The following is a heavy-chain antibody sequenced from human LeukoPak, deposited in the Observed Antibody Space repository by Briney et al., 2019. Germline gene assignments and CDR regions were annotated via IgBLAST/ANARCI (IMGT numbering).Heavy chain of an antibody. J-gene: IGHJ5*02. V-gene: IGHV4-59*02. D-gene: IGHD2-2*01. Sequence: SETLSLTCTVSGGSVSGYYWSWIRQPPGKGLEWIGYIYYSGSTNYNPSLKSRITISVDTSKNQFSLRLSSVTAADTAVYYCARFESEYCSSTSCYGWFDPWGQGTLVTVSS. CDR1: GGSVSGYY. CDR2: IYYSGST. CDR3: ARFESEYCSSTSCYGWFDP.